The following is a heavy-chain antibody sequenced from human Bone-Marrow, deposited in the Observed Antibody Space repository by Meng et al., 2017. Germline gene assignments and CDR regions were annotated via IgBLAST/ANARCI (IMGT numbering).Heavy chain of an antibody. CDR3: ARLTPYSSSWYGAFDI. D-gene: IGHD6-13*01. Sequence: GESLKISCAASGFTFSSYWMSWVRQAPGKGLEWVANIKQDGSEKYYVDSVKGRFTISRDNAKNSLYLQMNSLRAEDTAVYYCARLTPYSSSWYGAFDICGQVTMCSVS. J-gene: IGHJ3*02. CDR2: IKQDGSEK. CDR1: GFTFSSYW. V-gene: IGHV3-7*01.